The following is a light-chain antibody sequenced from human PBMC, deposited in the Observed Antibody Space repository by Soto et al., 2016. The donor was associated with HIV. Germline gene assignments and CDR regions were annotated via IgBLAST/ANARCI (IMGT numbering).Light chain of an antibody. Sequence: SYVLTQPPSVSVAPGKTARITCGGHNIGDRSVHWYQQRPGQAPVLVVYDDDDRPSGIPERFSGSNYGNTATLTISRVEAGDEADYHCQVWHSSTDHRVFGGGTKLTVL. CDR2: DDD. CDR1: NIGDRS. J-gene: IGLJ3*02. V-gene: IGLV3-21*03. CDR3: QVWHSSTDHRV.